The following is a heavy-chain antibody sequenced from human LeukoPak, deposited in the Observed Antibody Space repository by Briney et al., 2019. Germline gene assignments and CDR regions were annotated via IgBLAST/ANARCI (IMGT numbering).Heavy chain of an antibody. CDR1: GFTFSRYW. Sequence: GGSLRLSCAASGFTFSRYWMRWVRQAPGKGLEGVANIKNDGSEEYYVDSVKGRFTVSRDNARNSLFLQMNSLTVEDTAVYYCARAIRGSAVDTGDRWGQGTLVTVSS. CDR3: ARAIRGSAVDTGDR. CDR2: IKNDGSEE. D-gene: IGHD3-10*01. J-gene: IGHJ4*02. V-gene: IGHV3-7*01.